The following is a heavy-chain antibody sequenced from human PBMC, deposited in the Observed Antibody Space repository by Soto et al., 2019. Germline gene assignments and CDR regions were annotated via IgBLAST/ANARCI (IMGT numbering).Heavy chain of an antibody. V-gene: IGHV3-33*05. CDR2: TSYDGSNN. CDR3: ARGGTTGGLDV. Sequence: QVQLVESGGGVVQPGMSLRLSCVGSGFTFRSYVIHWVRQAPGKGLEWVALTSYDGSNNFYGASVKGRFTISRDNSRNTVARPMDSLRVEDTSLYYCARGGTTGGLDVWGPGTLVSVSS. CDR1: GFTFRSYV. D-gene: IGHD3-16*01. J-gene: IGHJ4*02.